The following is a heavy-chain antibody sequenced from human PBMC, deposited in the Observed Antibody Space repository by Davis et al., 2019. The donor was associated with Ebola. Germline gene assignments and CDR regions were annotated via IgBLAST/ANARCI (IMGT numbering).Heavy chain of an antibody. J-gene: IGHJ3*02. CDR3: AKWDGRTFDI. CDR1: GYSFTSYW. CDR2: IDPSDSYT. Sequence: PGGSLTLSCKGSGYSFTSYWISWVRQMPGKGLEWMGRIDPSDSYTNYSPSFQGHVTISADKSISTAYLQWSSLKASDTAMYYCAKWDGRTFDIWGQGTMVTVSS. V-gene: IGHV5-10-1*01. D-gene: IGHD1-26*01.